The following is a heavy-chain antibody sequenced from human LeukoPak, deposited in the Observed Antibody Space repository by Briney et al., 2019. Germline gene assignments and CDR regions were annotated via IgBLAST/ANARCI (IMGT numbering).Heavy chain of an antibody. J-gene: IGHJ4*02. CDR3: ASGHLHVEWLVPAG. D-gene: IGHD3-3*01. CDR2: VSGSGTYM. Sequence: PGGSLRLSCAASGFTFSSYTMNWVRQAPGKGLEWVSSVSGSGTYMYYADSVKGRFTISRDNAKNLLYLQMNSLRAEDTAVYYCASGHLHVEWLVPAGWGQGTLVTVSS. CDR1: GFTFSSYT. V-gene: IGHV3-21*01.